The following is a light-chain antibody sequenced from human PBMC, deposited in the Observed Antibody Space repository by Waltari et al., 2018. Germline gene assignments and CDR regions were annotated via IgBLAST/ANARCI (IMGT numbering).Light chain of an antibody. V-gene: IGKV1-39*01. Sequence: DIEMTQSPSSLSASVGDRVTITCRAGQSIGGNLNWYQQTPGRAPKVLIYAASSVQSGVPSRFSGRGSGTDFTLTISSLQPEDFATYYCQQSYSTPWTFGQGTKVEIK. J-gene: IGKJ1*01. CDR3: QQSYSTPWT. CDR2: AAS. CDR1: QSIGGN.